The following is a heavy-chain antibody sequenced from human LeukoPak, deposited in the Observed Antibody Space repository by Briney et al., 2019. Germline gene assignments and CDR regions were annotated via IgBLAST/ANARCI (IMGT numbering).Heavy chain of an antibody. V-gene: IGHV1-69*04. CDR1: GGTFSSYA. Sequence: SVKVSCKASGGTFSSYAISWVRQAPGQGLEWMGRIIPILGIANYAQKFQGRVTITADKSTGTAYMELSSLRSEDTAVYYCASVYSGSYSSYYYGMDVWGQGTTVTVSS. D-gene: IGHD1-26*01. J-gene: IGHJ6*02. CDR2: IIPILGIA. CDR3: ASVYSGSYSSYYYGMDV.